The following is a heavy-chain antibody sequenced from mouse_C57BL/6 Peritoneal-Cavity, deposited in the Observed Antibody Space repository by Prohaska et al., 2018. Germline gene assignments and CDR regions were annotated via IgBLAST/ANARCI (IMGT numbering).Heavy chain of an antibody. CDR2: INPSSGYT. J-gene: IGHJ2*01. Sequence: MSCKASGYTFTSYTMHWVKQRPGQGLEWIGYINPSSGYTKYNPKFKDKATLTADKSSSTAYMQLSSLTSEDSAVYYCARSDITTVVADYWGQGTTLTVSS. CDR3: ARSDITTVVADY. CDR1: GYTFTSYT. V-gene: IGHV1-4*01. D-gene: IGHD1-1*01.